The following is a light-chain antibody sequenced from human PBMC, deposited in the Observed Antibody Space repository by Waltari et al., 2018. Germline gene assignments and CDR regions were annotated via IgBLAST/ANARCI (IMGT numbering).Light chain of an antibody. V-gene: IGKV1-5*03. CDR3: QQYSSYPYT. Sequence: DIQMTQSPSTLSASVGDRVTITCRASQSLGNWLAWYQQTPGKAPKLLIYKASSLESGVPSRFSGSVSGTQFTLTISSLQPDDFATYYCQQYSSYPYTFGLGTKLEIK. CDR1: QSLGNW. CDR2: KAS. J-gene: IGKJ2*01.